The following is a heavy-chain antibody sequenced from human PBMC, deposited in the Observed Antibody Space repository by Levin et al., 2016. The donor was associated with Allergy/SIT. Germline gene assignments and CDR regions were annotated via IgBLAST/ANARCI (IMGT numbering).Heavy chain of an antibody. D-gene: IGHD5-24*01. J-gene: IGHJ3*02. Sequence: SETLSLTCTVSGGSINSYYWSWIRQPPGKGLEWIGYIYYSGNTYYNPSLKSRVTISVDTSKNQFSLKLTSVTAADTAVYYCARPIHQRHNYDAFDIWGQGTMVTVSS. CDR1: GGSINSYY. CDR2: IYYSGNT. V-gene: IGHV4-59*08. CDR3: ARPIHQRHNYDAFDI.